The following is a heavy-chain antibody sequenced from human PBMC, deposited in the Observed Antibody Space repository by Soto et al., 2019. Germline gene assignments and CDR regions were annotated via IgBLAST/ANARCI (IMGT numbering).Heavy chain of an antibody. Sequence: QVQLVESGGGVVQPGRSLRLSCAASGFTFSSYGMHWVRQAPGKGLEWVAVIWYDGSNKYYADSVKGRFTISRDNSNNTLYLQMNSLRAEDTAVYYCARGAGDIVVVPAAHENYYFDYWGQGTLVTVSS. CDR3: ARGAGDIVVVPAAHENYYFDY. CDR1: GFTFSSYG. J-gene: IGHJ4*02. CDR2: IWYDGSNK. D-gene: IGHD2-2*01. V-gene: IGHV3-33*01.